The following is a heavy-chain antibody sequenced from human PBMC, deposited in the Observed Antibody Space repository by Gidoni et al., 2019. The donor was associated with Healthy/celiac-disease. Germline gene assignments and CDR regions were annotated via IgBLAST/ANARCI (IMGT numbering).Heavy chain of an antibody. V-gene: IGHV3-9*01. Sequence: EVQLVESGGGLVQPGRSLRLSCSASGFPFDDYAMHWVRQAPGKGLEWVSGISWNSGSIGYADSVKGRFTISRDNAKNSLYLQMNSLRAEDTALYYCAKGEQLTGSHYGMDVWGQGTTVTVSS. CDR3: AKGEQLTGSHYGMDV. CDR2: ISWNSGSI. J-gene: IGHJ6*02. CDR1: GFPFDDYA. D-gene: IGHD6-13*01.